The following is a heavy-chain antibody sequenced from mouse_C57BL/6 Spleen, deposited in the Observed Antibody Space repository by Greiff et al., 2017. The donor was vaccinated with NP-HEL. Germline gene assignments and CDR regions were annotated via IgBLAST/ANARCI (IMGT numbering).Heavy chain of an antibody. J-gene: IGHJ2*01. Sequence: EVQVVESGEGLVKPGGSLKLSCAASGFTFSSYAMSWVRQTPEKRLEWVAYISSGGDYIYYADTVKGRFTISRDNARNTLYLQMSSLKSEDTAMYYCTRDGYYSNFDYWGQGTTLTVSS. CDR3: TRDGYYSNFDY. CDR1: GFTFSSYA. CDR2: ISSGGDYI. V-gene: IGHV5-9-1*02. D-gene: IGHD2-5*01.